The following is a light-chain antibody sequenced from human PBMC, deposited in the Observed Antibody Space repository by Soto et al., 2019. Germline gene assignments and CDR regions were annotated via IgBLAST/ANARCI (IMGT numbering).Light chain of an antibody. J-gene: IGKJ2*01. V-gene: IGKV1-5*03. Sequence: DIQMTQSPSTLSASVGDRVTITCRASQSISDWLAWYQQKPGKAPNLLIYKATSLESGVPSMFSGSGSGTEFTLTISSVQPDDFAAYYCQQYKSDPYTFGQGTKLEIK. CDR1: QSISDW. CDR2: KAT. CDR3: QQYKSDPYT.